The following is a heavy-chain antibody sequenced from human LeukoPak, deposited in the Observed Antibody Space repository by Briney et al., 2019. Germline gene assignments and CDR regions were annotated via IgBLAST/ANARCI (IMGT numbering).Heavy chain of an antibody. CDR2: ISGSGGST. D-gene: IGHD3-10*01. CDR3: ARDSILWFGELSGY. Sequence: HPGVSLRLSCAASGFTFSSYAMSWVRQAPGKGLEWVSAISGSGGSTYYADSVKGRFTISRDNSKNTLYLQMNSLRAEDTAVYYCARDSILWFGELSGYWGQGTLVTVSS. CDR1: GFTFSSYA. J-gene: IGHJ4*02. V-gene: IGHV3-23*01.